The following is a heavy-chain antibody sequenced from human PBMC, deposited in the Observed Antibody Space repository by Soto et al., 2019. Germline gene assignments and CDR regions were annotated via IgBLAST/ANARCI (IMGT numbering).Heavy chain of an antibody. CDR2: IYYSGNT. Sequence: SETLSLTCTVSGGSTSSDNYWSWIRQPPGKGLEWIGHIYYSGNTDYNPSLKSRLAISIDTSKNQFSLKLSSVTAADTAVYFCAREGGESSDGLYYLDSWGQGSLVTVSS. CDR1: GGSTSSDNY. V-gene: IGHV4-30-4*01. D-gene: IGHD3-16*01. J-gene: IGHJ4*02. CDR3: AREGGESSDGLYYLDS.